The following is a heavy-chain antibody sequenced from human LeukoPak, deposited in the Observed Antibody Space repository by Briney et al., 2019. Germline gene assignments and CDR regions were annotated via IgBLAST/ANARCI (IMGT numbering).Heavy chain of an antibody. D-gene: IGHD3-10*01. CDR2: ISGGGETT. J-gene: IGHJ4*02. V-gene: IGHV3-23*01. CDR3: ASGITMVRAAGY. CDR1: GFTFNNYA. Sequence: GGSLRLSCAASGFTFNNYAMNWVRQAPGKGLEWVSSISGGGETTYYADSAKGRFTISRDNSQNTLYLQMNSLRAEDTAVYYCASGITMVRAAGYWGQGTLVTVSS.